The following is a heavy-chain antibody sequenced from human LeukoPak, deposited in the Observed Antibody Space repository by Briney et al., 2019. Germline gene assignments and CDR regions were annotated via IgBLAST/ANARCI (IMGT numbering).Heavy chain of an antibody. D-gene: IGHD3-16*02. CDR1: GFTFSGYG. CDR2: ISGSGGST. Sequence: GGSLRLSCAASGFTFSGYGMSWVRPAPGKGLEWVSTISGSGGSTYYADSVKGRFTISRDNSKNTLYLQMNSMRADDTAVYYCAKAPYYDYVWGSYRFDYWGQGTLVTVSS. CDR3: AKAPYYDYVWGSYRFDY. J-gene: IGHJ4*02. V-gene: IGHV3-23*01.